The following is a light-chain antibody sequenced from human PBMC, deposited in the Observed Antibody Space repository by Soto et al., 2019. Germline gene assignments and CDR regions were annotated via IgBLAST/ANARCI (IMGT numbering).Light chain of an antibody. V-gene: IGKV4-1*01. J-gene: IGKJ3*01. CDR3: QQYYSTPFT. CDR2: WAS. Sequence: DIVLTQSPDSLAVSLGERATIHCKSSQTIFYTSSNKNYLAWYQQRPGQPPKLLIYWASDRGSGVPNRFSGSGSGTDFTLTISGLQAEDVAVYYCQQYYSTPFTFGPGTKVDIK. CDR1: QTIFYTSSNKNY.